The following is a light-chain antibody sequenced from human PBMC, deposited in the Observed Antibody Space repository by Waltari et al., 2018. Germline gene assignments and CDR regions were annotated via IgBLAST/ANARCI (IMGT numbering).Light chain of an antibody. Sequence: SMLTQPPSASGTPGQRIPILCSGRRSKLGSNTLLWFHQTPGPAPKRLIYSDNQRPSGVPDRFSGSKSGTSASLAISGLQSEDEAVYYCATWDDSLTAYVFGTGTKVTVL. CDR3: ATWDDSLTAYV. J-gene: IGLJ1*01. CDR1: RSKLGSNT. V-gene: IGLV1-44*01. CDR2: SDN.